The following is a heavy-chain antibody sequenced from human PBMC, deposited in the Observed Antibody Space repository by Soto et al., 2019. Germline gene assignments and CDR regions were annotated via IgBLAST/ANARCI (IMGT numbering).Heavy chain of an antibody. Sequence: EVQLVESGGGLVQPGGSLRLSCAASGFTVSSNYMSWVRQAPGKGLEWVSVIYSGGSTYYADSVKGRFTISRHNSKNTLYLQMNSLRAEDTAVYYCERGTVGSSWCFDYWGQGTLVTVSS. CDR2: IYSGGST. CDR1: GFTVSSNY. D-gene: IGHD6-13*01. J-gene: IGHJ4*02. CDR3: ERGTVGSSWCFDY. V-gene: IGHV3-53*04.